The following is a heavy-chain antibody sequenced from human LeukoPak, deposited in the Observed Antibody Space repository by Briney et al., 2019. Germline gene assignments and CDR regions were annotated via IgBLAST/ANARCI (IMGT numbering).Heavy chain of an antibody. J-gene: IGHJ4*02. V-gene: IGHV3-21*01. D-gene: IGHD2-15*01. CDR3: ARSLRGYCSGGSCYGFDY. CDR1: GFTFSSYS. Sequence: PGGSLRLSCAASGFTFSSYSMNWVRQAPGKGLEWVSSISSSSSYIYYADSVKGRFTISRDNAKNSLYLQMNSLRAEDTAVYYCARSLRGYCSGGSCYGFDYWGQGTLVTVSS. CDR2: ISSSSSYI.